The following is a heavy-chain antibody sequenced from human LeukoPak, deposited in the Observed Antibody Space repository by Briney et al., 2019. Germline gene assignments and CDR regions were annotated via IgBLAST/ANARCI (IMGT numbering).Heavy chain of an antibody. CDR2: INHSGST. D-gene: IGHD3-16*02. CDR1: GGSFSGYY. CDR3: ATSYYVWGSYRSQFDY. Sequence: SETLSLTCAVYGGSFSGYYWSWIRQPPGKGLEWIGEINHSGSTYYNPSLKSRVTISVDTSKNQFSLKLSSVTAADTAVYYCATSYYVWGSYRSQFDYWGQGTLVTVSS. V-gene: IGHV4-34*01. J-gene: IGHJ4*02.